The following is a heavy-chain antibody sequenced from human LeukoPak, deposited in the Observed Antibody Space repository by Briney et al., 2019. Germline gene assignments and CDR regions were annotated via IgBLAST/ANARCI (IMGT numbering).Heavy chain of an antibody. J-gene: IGHJ4*02. CDR1: GGSFSGYY. CDR2: INHSGST. CDR3: ASGYYDFWSGYYDY. Sequence: PSETLSLTCAVYGGSFSGYYWSWIRQPPGKGLEWIGEINHSGSTNYNPSLKSRVTISVDTSKNQFSLKLSSVTAADTAVYYCASGYYDFWSGYYDYWGQGTPVTVSS. V-gene: IGHV4-34*01. D-gene: IGHD3-3*01.